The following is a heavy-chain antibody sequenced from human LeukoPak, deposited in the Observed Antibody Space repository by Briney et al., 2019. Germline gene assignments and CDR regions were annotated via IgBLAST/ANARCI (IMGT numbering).Heavy chain of an antibody. Sequence: GGSLRLSCAASGFTFDSYAMSWVRQAPGRGLEWVSLIGYSGANSFYADSVKGRFTISRDNSKDTLYLQMNSLRAEDTAVYCCAKSLGRHTFDYWGQGTLVTVSS. CDR3: AKSLGRHTFDY. D-gene: IGHD1-26*01. J-gene: IGHJ4*02. CDR1: GFTFDSYA. CDR2: IGYSGANS. V-gene: IGHV3-23*01.